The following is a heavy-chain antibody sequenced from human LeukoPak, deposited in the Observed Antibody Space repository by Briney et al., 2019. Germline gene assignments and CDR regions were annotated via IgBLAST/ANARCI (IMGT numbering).Heavy chain of an antibody. V-gene: IGHV3-21*01. Sequence: PGGSLRLSCAASGFTFSSYSMNWVRQAPGKGLEWVSSISSSSSYIYYADSVKGRFTISRDNAKNSLYLQMNSLRAEDTAVYYCARDLRGDYSYYYMDAWGKGTTVTVSS. CDR2: ISSSSSYI. CDR1: GFTFSSYS. CDR3: ARDLRGDYSYYYMDA. D-gene: IGHD2-21*01. J-gene: IGHJ6*03.